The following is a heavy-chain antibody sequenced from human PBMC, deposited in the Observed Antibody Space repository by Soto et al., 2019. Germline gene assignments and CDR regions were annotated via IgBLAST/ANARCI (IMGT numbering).Heavy chain of an antibody. CDR3: ARVRTLTGYYINLPFYY. CDR2: ISAYNGNT. CDR1: GYTFTSYG. V-gene: IGHV1-18*01. D-gene: IGHD3-9*01. J-gene: IGHJ4*02. Sequence: ASVKVSCKASGYTFTSYGISWVRQAPGQGLEWMGWISAYNGNTNYAQKLQGRVTMTTDTSTSTAYMELRSLRSDDTAVYYCARVRTLTGYYINLPFYYWGQGTLVTVSS.